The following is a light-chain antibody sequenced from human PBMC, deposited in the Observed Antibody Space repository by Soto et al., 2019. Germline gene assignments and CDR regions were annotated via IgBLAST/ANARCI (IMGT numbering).Light chain of an antibody. J-gene: IGKJ3*01. CDR2: GAS. V-gene: IGKV3-15*01. CDR3: QQYDNWAT. CDR1: QSVSAN. Sequence: EIVLTQSPATLSVSPGERATLSCRASQSVSANLAWYQQKPGQPPRLLIYGASTMATGVPARFSGSGSGTEFTLTISGLQSEDFAVYYCQQYDNWATFGPGTKVDLK.